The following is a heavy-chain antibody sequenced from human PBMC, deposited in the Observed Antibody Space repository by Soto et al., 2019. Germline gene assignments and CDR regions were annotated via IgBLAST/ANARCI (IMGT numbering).Heavy chain of an antibody. D-gene: IGHD6-19*01. CDR1: GFTFGSYA. V-gene: IGHV3-23*01. CDR2: LSGDAGSA. CDR3: AQVMNSGWYLAY. J-gene: IGHJ4*02. Sequence: VQLLQSGGGLVQPGGSLRLSCAASGFTFGSYAMTWVRQAPGKGLEWVSTLSGDAGSAYYADSVKGRFTISRDNSKNTMYLQVNSLRAEDTAIYYCAQVMNSGWYLAYWGQGTLVTVSS.